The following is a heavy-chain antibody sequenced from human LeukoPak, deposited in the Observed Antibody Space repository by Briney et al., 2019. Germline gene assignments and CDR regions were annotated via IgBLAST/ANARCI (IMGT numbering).Heavy chain of an antibody. CDR1: GFTFGNYG. CDR2: ISGNGGDI. J-gene: IGHJ4*02. V-gene: IGHV3-21*05. CDR3: ARDPRTVRI. D-gene: IGHD1-1*01. Sequence: PGGSLRLSCAASGFTFGNYGMSWVRQAPGKGLEWLSYISGNGGDIQYADSVKGRFTISRDNAKNLLYLQMDSLRVEDTAIYYCARDPRTVRIWGQGTLVTVSS.